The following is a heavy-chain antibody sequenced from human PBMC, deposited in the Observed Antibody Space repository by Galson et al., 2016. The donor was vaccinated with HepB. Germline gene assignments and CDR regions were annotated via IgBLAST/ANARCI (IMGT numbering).Heavy chain of an antibody. CDR3: ARAGAGYVGFDY. CDR1: GGSISSGGYY. V-gene: IGHV4-31*03. CDR2: IYYSGTT. J-gene: IGHJ4*02. Sequence: LSLTCTVSGGSISSGGYYWRWIRQLPGKGLEWLGYIYYSGTTNYHPSLKSRVTISVDTSKNQFSLKLSSVTAADTAVYYCARAGAGYVGFDYWGQGTLVTVSS. D-gene: IGHD5-12*01.